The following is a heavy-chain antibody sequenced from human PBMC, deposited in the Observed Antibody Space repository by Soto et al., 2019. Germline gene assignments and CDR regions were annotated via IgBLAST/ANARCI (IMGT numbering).Heavy chain of an antibody. CDR1: GLIVSTDY. J-gene: IGHJ3*02. D-gene: IGHD3-10*01. Sequence: EVQLVETGGGLIQPGGSLRLSCAASGLIVSTDYMNWVRQAPGKGLEWVSVLYSGGSTHYAGSVKGRFIISRDNSKNTLYLQMNRLRAEDTAVYYCVRDRPGDEGDAFDIWGHGTLVTVPS. V-gene: IGHV3-53*02. CDR2: LYSGGST. CDR3: VRDRPGDEGDAFDI.